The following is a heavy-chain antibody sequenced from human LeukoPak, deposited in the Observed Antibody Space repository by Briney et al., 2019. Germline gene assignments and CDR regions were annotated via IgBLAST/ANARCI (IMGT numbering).Heavy chain of an antibody. CDR1: GFTFSSYW. D-gene: IGHD5-24*01. CDR3: ARARGDGYQWYFDL. Sequence: GGSLRLSCAASGFTFSSYWRNWVRQAPGKGLEWVANIKQDKSEKKYVGFVKGRFTISRDKDKNSLNLQMNSLRAGDTAMYYCARARGDGYQWYFDLWGGGTLVTVSS. CDR2: IKQDKSEK. V-gene: IGHV3-7*01. J-gene: IGHJ2*01.